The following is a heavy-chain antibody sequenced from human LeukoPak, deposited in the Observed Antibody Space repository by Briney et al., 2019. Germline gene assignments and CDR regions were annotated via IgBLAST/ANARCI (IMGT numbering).Heavy chain of an antibody. V-gene: IGHV1-18*01. CDR1: GYTFTSYG. D-gene: IGHD6-19*01. Sequence: ASVTVSFTASGYTFTSYGISWVRQAPGQGLEWMGWISAYNGNTNYAQKLQGRVTMTTDTSTSTAYMGLRSLRSDDTAVYYCARDQGSGWYGYWGQGTLVTVSS. J-gene: IGHJ4*02. CDR3: ARDQGSGWYGY. CDR2: ISAYNGNT.